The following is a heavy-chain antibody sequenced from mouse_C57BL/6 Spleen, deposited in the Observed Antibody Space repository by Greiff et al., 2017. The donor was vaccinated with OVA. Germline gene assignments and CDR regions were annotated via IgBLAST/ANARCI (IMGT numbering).Heavy chain of an antibody. J-gene: IGHJ1*03. V-gene: IGHV3-6*01. CDR3: ARVTTVVVPYFDV. D-gene: IGHD1-1*01. CDR1: GYSITSGYY. Sequence: EVKLQESGPGLVKPSQSLSLTCSVTGYSITSGYYWNWIRQFPGNKLEWMGYISYDGSNNYNPSLKNRISITRDTSKNQFFLKLNSVTTEDTATYYCARVTTVVVPYFDVWGTGTTVTVSS. CDR2: ISYDGSN.